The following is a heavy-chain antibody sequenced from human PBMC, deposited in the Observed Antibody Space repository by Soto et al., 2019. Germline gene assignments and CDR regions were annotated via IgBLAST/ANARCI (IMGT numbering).Heavy chain of an antibody. V-gene: IGHV3-74*01. Sequence: TGGSLRLSCAASGFTFSSYWMHWVRQAPGKGLVWVSRINSDGSSTSYADSVKGRFTISRDNAKNTLYLQMNSLRAEDTAVYYCARGHHRGQQLLKYGMDVWGQGTTVTVSS. CDR1: GFTFSSYW. CDR2: INSDGSST. CDR3: ARGHHRGQQLLKYGMDV. D-gene: IGHD6-13*01. J-gene: IGHJ6*02.